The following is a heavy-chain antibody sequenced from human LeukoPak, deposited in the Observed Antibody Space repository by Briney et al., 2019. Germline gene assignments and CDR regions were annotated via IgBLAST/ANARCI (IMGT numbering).Heavy chain of an antibody. CDR2: ISGSGGST. V-gene: IGHV3-23*01. D-gene: IGHD6-19*01. J-gene: IGHJ4*02. Sequence: GGSPRLSCAASGFTFSSYAMSWVRQAPGKGLEWVSAISGSGGSTYYADSVKGRFTISRDNSKNTLYLQMNSLRAEDTTIYYCAKGISGWYLYYFDYWGQGTLVTVSS. CDR3: AKGISGWYLYYFDY. CDR1: GFTFSSYA.